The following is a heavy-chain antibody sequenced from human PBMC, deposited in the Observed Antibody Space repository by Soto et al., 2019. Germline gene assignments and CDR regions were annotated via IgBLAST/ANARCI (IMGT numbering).Heavy chain of an antibody. Sequence: EVQLAESGGGLVQPGGSLRLSCATSGFTFSNYWMTWVRQAPGKGLERVANIKQDGSEIYYVDSVKGRFTISRENAKNPLYLQMNSLRAEETAVYYCARQYRGFDFSPFDHWGQGTLVTVSS. CDR1: GFTFSNYW. V-gene: IGHV3-7*01. D-gene: IGHD5-12*01. CDR3: ARQYRGFDFSPFDH. CDR2: IKQDGSEI. J-gene: IGHJ4*02.